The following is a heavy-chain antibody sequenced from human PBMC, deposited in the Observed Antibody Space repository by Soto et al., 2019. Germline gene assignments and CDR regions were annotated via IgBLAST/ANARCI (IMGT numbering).Heavy chain of an antibody. CDR3: ASLTSWSQEYYYGMDV. CDR1: GFTFGDFG. V-gene: IGHV3-49*03. CDR2: IRSKGYGGTT. J-gene: IGHJ6*02. D-gene: IGHD2-2*01. Sequence: PGGSLRLSCTGSGFTFGDFGMSWFRQAPGKGLEWLSFIRSKGYGGTTESAASVRGRFITSRDDSKSIAYLQMNSLKTEYTAVYYCASLTSWSQEYYYGMDVWGQGTTVTVSS.